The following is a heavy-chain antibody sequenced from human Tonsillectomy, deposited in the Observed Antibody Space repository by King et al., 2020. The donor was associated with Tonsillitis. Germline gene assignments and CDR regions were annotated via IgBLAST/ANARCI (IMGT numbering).Heavy chain of an antibody. Sequence: VQLVESGGGVVQPGRSLRLSCAASGFTFSSYTMHWVRQAPGKGLEWVAVMSYLGSKTYYADSVKGRFTISRDNSKNTLYLQMNSLRGEDTAVYYCARFNQWGRWDQFYYYGMDVWGQGTTVTVSS. D-gene: IGHD1-14*01. V-gene: IGHV3-30-3*01. CDR2: MSYLGSKT. CDR1: GFTFSSYT. CDR3: ARFNQWGRWDQFYYYGMDV. J-gene: IGHJ6*02.